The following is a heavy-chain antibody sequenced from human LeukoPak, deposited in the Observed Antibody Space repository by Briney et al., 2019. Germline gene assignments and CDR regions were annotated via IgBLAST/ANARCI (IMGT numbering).Heavy chain of an antibody. CDR2: ITSDGGGT. CDR1: GFTFSNYP. J-gene: IGHJ4*02. Sequence: PGGSLRLSCAVSGFTFSNYPMTWVRQAPGKGLDWVSTITSDGGGTYYADSAKGRFTISRDISKNTLYLQMNSLRVDDSAVYYCAKESGSFFGEIGYWGQGILVTVSS. D-gene: IGHD3-3*01. V-gene: IGHV3-23*01. CDR3: AKESGSFFGEIGY.